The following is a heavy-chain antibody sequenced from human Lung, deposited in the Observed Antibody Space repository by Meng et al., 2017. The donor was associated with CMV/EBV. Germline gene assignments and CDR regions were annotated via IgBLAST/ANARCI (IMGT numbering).Heavy chain of an antibody. V-gene: IGHV3-30*02. Sequence: VGSLRLXCEASGFAFNSYGMHWVRQAPGKGLAWVAFIQYDGSNKYYADSVKGRFTISIDNSKNTLYVQMNSLRAEDTAVYYCAKDREQWWWGYYGMDIWGQGTXVTVSS. CDR1: GFAFNSYG. CDR2: IQYDGSNK. D-gene: IGHD2-15*01. J-gene: IGHJ6*02. CDR3: AKDREQWWWGYYGMDI.